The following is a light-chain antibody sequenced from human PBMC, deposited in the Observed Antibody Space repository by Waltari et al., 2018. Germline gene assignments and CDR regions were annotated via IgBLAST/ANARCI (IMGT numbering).Light chain of an antibody. J-gene: IGLJ2*01. CDR2: QDS. CDR1: TLGDKY. V-gene: IGLV3-1*01. CDR3: RAWDSGTVV. Sequence: SFELTQPPSVSVSPGQTASITCSGDTLGDKYASWYQQKPGQSPVLVIYQDSKRPSGIPGGFSGSNSGNTATLTISGTQSMDEADYYCRAWDSGTVVFGGGTKLTVL.